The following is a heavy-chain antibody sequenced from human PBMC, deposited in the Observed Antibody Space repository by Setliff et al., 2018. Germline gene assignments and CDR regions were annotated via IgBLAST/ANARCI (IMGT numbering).Heavy chain of an antibody. J-gene: IGHJ4*02. CDR2: TYASGAT. V-gene: IGHV3-53*01. D-gene: IGHD3-10*01. CDR1: GFTFSSHG. Sequence: GGSLRLSCAVSGFTFSSHGMNWVRQAPEKGLEWVSVTYASGATNYADSVKGRFTVSRDDSKNTLYLQMNSVRVEDTAVYYCRLWLDETLRDYWGQGTLVTVSS. CDR3: RLWLDETLRDY.